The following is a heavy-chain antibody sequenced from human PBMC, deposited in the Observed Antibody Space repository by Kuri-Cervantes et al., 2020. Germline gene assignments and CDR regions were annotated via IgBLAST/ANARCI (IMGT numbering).Heavy chain of an antibody. D-gene: IGHD3-9*01. CDR2: INPSGGST. V-gene: IGHV1-46*01. CDR3: ARDTYYDILTGYWVGRYFDY. CDR1: GYTFTGYY. Sequence: ASVKVSCKASGYTFTGYYMHWVRQAPGQGLEWMGIINPSGGSTSYAQKFQGRVTMTRDTSTSTVYMELSSLRSEDTAVYYCARDTYYDILTGYWVGRYFDYWGQGTLVTVSS. J-gene: IGHJ4*02.